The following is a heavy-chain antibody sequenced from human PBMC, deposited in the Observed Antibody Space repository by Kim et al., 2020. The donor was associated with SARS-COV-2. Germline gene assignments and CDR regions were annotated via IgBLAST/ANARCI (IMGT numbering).Heavy chain of an antibody. CDR1: GYTFNNHA. CDR3: ARGRGNSWFPVQAY. D-gene: IGHD5-18*01. Sequence: ASVKVSCKASGYTFNNHAMNWMRQAPGHGLEWMGWINTNTGNPTYAQGFTGRFVFSLDTSVTTAYLQIGSLNAEDTAIYYCARGRGNSWFPVQAYWGQGT. CDR2: INTNTGNP. J-gene: IGHJ4*02. V-gene: IGHV7-4-1*01.